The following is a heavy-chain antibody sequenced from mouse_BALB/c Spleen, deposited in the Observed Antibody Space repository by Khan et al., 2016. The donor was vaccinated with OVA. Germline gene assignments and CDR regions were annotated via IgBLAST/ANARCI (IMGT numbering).Heavy chain of an antibody. CDR2: INPSTGYT. CDR3: ARRGVYGIFAY. CDR1: GYTFISYW. J-gene: IGHJ3*01. V-gene: IGHV1-7*01. D-gene: IGHD2-1*01. Sequence: VQLVESGAEMAKPGASVKMSCKAFGYTFISYWMHWVKQRPGQGLEWIGYINPSTGYTEYNQKFKDKATLTADKSSSTADMQLSSLTSEDSAVYYCARRGVYGIFAYWGQGTLVTVSA.